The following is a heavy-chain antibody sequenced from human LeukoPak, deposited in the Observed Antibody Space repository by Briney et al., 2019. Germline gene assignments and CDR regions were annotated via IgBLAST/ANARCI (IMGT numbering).Heavy chain of an antibody. Sequence: SVKVSCKASGGTFSSYAISWVRQAPGQGLEWMGRIIPIFGIANYAQKFQGRVTITADKSTSTAYMELSSLRSEDTAVYYCARHGDNQSLDYWGQGTLVTVSS. CDR2: IIPIFGIA. CDR3: ARHGDNQSLDY. D-gene: IGHD4-23*01. CDR1: GGTFSSYA. V-gene: IGHV1-69*04. J-gene: IGHJ4*02.